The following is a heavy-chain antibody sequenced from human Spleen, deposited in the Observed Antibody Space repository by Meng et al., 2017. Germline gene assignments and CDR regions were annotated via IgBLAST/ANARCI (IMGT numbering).Heavy chain of an antibody. Sequence: EVQLVEAGGGLVQPGGSLRLSCAASGFTFSNYWMHWVRQAPGKGLVWVSRINSVGSITDYADSVKGRFTISRDNAKNTLYVQMNSLRAEDTAVYFCARSRGSTIDYWGQGTLVTVSS. D-gene: IGHD1-26*01. CDR3: ARSRGSTIDY. V-gene: IGHV3-74*01. CDR1: GFTFSNYW. CDR2: INSVGSIT. J-gene: IGHJ4*02.